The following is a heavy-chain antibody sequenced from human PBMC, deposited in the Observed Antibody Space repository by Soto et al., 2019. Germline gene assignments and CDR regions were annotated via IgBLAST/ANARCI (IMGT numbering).Heavy chain of an antibody. CDR3: ARDPVHISGNYYSYYYAMDV. Sequence: PSETLSLTCTVSGGSISSYYWSWVRQPAGKGLEWIGRIYRSGSTNYDPSLKSRVTMSVDTSKNQFSLKLSSVTAADTAVYFCARDPVHISGNYYSYYYAMDVWGQGTTVTVSS. D-gene: IGHD6-19*01. CDR1: GGSISSYY. J-gene: IGHJ6*02. V-gene: IGHV4-4*07. CDR2: IYRSGST.